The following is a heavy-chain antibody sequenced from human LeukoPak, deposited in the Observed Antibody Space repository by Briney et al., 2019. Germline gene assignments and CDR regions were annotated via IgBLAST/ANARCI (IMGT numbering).Heavy chain of an antibody. CDR3: ARRLKISRGGTTDY. D-gene: IGHD1-1*01. V-gene: IGHV5-51*01. CDR1: GYSFNSYW. J-gene: IGHJ4*02. CDR2: IFPSDSDT. Sequence: KPGESLKISCKTSGYSFNSYWIGWVRQMPGKGLEWMGIIFPSDSDTRYSPSFQGQVTISADRSITTAYLQWSSLRASDTAMYYCARRLKISRGGTTDYWGQGTLVTVSS.